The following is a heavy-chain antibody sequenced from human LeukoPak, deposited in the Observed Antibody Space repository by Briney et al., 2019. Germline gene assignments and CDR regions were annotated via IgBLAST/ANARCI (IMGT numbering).Heavy chain of an antibody. CDR3: ARRTFPNDAFDI. V-gene: IGHV3-23*01. J-gene: IGHJ3*02. D-gene: IGHD1-7*01. CDR1: GFTFSSYA. CDR2: ISGSGGST. Sequence: PGGSLRLSCAASGFTFSSYAMSWVRQAPGKGLEWVSAISGSGGSTYYADSVKGRFTISRDNSKNTLYLQMNSLRAEDTAVYYCARRTFPNDAFDIWGQGTMVTVSS.